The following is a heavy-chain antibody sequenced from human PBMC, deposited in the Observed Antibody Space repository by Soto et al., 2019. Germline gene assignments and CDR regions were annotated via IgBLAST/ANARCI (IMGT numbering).Heavy chain of an antibody. J-gene: IGHJ5*02. Sequence: SLRLSCAASGFTFSSYWMHWVRQAPGKGLVWVSRINSDGSSTSYADSVKGRFTISRDNAKNTLYLQMNSLRAEDTAVYYCARPTWYYGSGSYSNWFDPWGQGTLVTVSS. D-gene: IGHD3-10*01. V-gene: IGHV3-74*01. CDR1: GFTFSSYW. CDR3: ARPTWYYGSGSYSNWFDP. CDR2: INSDGSST.